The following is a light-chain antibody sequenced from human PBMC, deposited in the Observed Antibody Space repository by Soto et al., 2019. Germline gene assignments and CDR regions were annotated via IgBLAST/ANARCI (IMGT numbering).Light chain of an antibody. V-gene: IGKV3-20*01. CDR1: QSVSSSY. CDR2: DAP. Sequence: EIVLTQSPGTLSLSPGERATLSCRASQSVSSSYLAWYQQKPGQAPRLLIYDAPSRATGIPGRFSGSGSGTDVTPTNSSLEPEDRAVYYCQQYGSSRRTFGRGTKVEIK. J-gene: IGKJ1*01. CDR3: QQYGSSRRT.